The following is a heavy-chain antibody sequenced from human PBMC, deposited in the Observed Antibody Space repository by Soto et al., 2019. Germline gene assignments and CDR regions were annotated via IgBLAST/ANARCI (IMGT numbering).Heavy chain of an antibody. Sequence: QVQLQQSGPGLVKPSQTLSLTCAISGDSVSSNNVAWNWVRQSPSRGIEWLGRTYYTSKWNYDYKVSVKSRISVAPDSSNNQFSLQVNFVTPEDTAVYYCARGRNSAFDYWGQGTLVTVSS. V-gene: IGHV6-1*01. CDR2: TYYTSKWNY. CDR1: GDSVSSNNVA. J-gene: IGHJ4*02. D-gene: IGHD5-18*01. CDR3: ARGRNSAFDY.